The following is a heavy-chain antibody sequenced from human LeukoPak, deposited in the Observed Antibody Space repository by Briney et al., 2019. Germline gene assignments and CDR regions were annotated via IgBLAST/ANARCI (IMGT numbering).Heavy chain of an antibody. CDR2: INTDGSTT. V-gene: IGHV3-74*01. D-gene: IGHD4-23*01. Sequence: GGSLRLSCAASGFTFSSYWMHWVRQVPGKGLVWVSGINTDGSTTSYADSVKGRFTISRDNAKNTLYLQMNSLRAEDTAGYYCYGANAEDWGQGTLVTVSS. J-gene: IGHJ1*01. CDR1: GFTFSSYW. CDR3: YGANAED.